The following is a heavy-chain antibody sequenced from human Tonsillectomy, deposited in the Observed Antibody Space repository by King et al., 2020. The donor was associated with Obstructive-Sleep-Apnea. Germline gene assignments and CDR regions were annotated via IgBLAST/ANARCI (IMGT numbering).Heavy chain of an antibody. Sequence: QLVQSGGGLVQPGGSLRLSCAASGFTFSSYWMSWVRQAPGKGLEWVANIKQDGSEKYYVDSVKGRFTISRDNAKNSLCLQMYSLRAEDTAVYYCARGGRTAGATWRTYYFDYWGQGTLVTVSS. V-gene: IGHV3-7*03. CDR2: IKQDGSEK. D-gene: IGHD1-26*01. CDR3: ARGGRTAGATWRTYYFDY. J-gene: IGHJ4*02. CDR1: GFTFSSYW.